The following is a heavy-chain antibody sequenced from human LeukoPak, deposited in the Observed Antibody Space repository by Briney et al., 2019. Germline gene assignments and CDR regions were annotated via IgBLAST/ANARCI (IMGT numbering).Heavy chain of an antibody. D-gene: IGHD6-13*01. J-gene: IGHJ4*02. CDR3: AREWQQLVDY. CDR2: IYYSGST. CDR1: GGSISSYY. Sequence: SETLSLTCTVSGGSISSYYWSWIRQPPGKGLEWIGYIYYSGSTNYNPSLKSRVTISVDTSKNQFSLKLSSVTAADTAVYYCAREWQQLVDYWGQGTLVTVSS. V-gene: IGHV4-59*01.